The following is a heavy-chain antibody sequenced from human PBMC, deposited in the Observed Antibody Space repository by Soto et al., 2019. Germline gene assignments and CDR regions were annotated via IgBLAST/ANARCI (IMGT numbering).Heavy chain of an antibody. J-gene: IGHJ5*02. Sequence: SETLSLTCSVSGGSVTNGRSSWNWIRQSPGKGLEWIAYIYHSGSTYYNPSLRSRVTISVDRSENQFSLKLSPVTAADTAVYYCVRESAASGPNWFDTWGPGTLVTVSS. CDR3: VRESAASGPNWFDT. CDR2: IYHSGST. D-gene: IGHD6-13*01. V-gene: IGHV4-30-2*06. CDR1: GGSVTNGRSS.